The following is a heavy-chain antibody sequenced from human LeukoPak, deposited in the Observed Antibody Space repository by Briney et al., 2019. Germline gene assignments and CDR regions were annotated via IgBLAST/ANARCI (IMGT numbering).Heavy chain of an antibody. Sequence: GRPLRLSCAASGFTFSSYGMHWVRQAPGKGLEWVAVIWYDGSNKYYADSVKGRFTISRDNSKNTLYLQMNSLRAEDTAVYYCARDREDSSSWRYYFDYWGQGTLVTVSS. CDR3: ARDREDSSSWRYYFDY. D-gene: IGHD6-13*01. V-gene: IGHV3-33*01. CDR2: IWYDGSNK. J-gene: IGHJ4*02. CDR1: GFTFSSYG.